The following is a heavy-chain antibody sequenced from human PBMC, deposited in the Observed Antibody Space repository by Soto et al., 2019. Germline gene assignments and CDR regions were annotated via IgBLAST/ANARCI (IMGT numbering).Heavy chain of an antibody. J-gene: IGHJ5*02. CDR3: ARQVYSSKKFDP. V-gene: IGHV4-39*01. D-gene: IGHD6-13*01. CDR2: IYYSGST. Sequence: ETLSLTCTFSCCSISSSSYYWGWIRQPPGKGLEWIGSIYYSGSTYYNPSLKSRVTISVDTSKNQFSLKLSSVTAADTAVYYCARQVYSSKKFDPWGQGTLVTVSS. CDR1: CCSISSSSYY.